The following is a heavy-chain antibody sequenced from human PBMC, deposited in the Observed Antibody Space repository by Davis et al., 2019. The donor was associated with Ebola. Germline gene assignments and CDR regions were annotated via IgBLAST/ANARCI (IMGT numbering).Heavy chain of an antibody. Sequence: PGGSLRLSCAASGFTFSSYSMNWVRQAPGKGLEWVSSISSSSSYIYYADSVKGRFTISRDNAKTSLYLQMNSLRAEDTAVYYCARDRGSYQALFDYWGQGTLVTVSS. CDR3: ARDRGSYQALFDY. D-gene: IGHD1-26*01. V-gene: IGHV3-21*01. J-gene: IGHJ4*02. CDR2: ISSSSSYI. CDR1: GFTFSSYS.